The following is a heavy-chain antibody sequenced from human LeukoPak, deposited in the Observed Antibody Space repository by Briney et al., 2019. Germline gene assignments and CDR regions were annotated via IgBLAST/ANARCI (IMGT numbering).Heavy chain of an antibody. CDR3: ARVHSSSWYGQWVKSAEYFQH. CDR2: FSAYNGNT. D-gene: IGHD6-13*01. V-gene: IGHV1-18*01. Sequence: ASVKVSCKASGYTFTSYGISWVRQAPGQGLEWMGWFSAYNGNTNNAQKLQGRVTMTTDTSTSTAYMELRSLRSDDTAVYYCARVHSSSWYGQWVKSAEYFQHWGQGTLVTVSS. CDR1: GYTFTSYG. J-gene: IGHJ1*01.